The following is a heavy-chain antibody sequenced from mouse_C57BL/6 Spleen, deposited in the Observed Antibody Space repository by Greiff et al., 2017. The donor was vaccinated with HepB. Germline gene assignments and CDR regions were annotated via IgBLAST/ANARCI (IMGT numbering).Heavy chain of an antibody. CDR1: GYTFTSYW. CDR3: ARGNLRGY. CDR2: IDPSDSYT. V-gene: IGHV1-69*01. J-gene: IGHJ2*01. D-gene: IGHD3-2*02. Sequence: QVQLQQPGAELVMPGASVKLSCKASGYTFTSYWMHWVKQRPGQGLEWIGEIDPSDSYTNYNQKFKGKSTLTVDKSSSPAYMQLSSLTSEDSAVYYCARGNLRGYWGQGTTLTVSS.